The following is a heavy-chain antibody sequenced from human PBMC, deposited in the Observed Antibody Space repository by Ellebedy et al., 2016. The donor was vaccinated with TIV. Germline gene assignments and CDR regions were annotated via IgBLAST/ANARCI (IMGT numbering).Heavy chain of an antibody. V-gene: IGHV1-2*02. J-gene: IGHJ3*02. D-gene: IGHD4-11*01. CDR2: LNPNSGDT. CDR1: GYTFTGYH. Sequence: AASVKVSCKASGYTFTGYHMHWVRQAPGQGLEWMGWLNPNSGDTTYAQNFQGRVTMTRDTSISTAYMELSRLRSDDTAVYYCAKGLHMTSLDIWGQGTLVTVSS. CDR3: AKGLHMTSLDI.